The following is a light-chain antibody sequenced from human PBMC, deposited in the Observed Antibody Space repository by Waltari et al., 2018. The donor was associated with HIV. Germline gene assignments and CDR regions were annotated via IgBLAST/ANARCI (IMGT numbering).Light chain of an antibody. CDR3: QSYDSSLSASI. V-gene: IGLV1-40*01. Sequence: QSVLTQPPSVSGAPGQRVTISCTGSSSNIGAHYDVHWYQQLPGTAPKLLIYSNTNRPSGGPDRCSGSKSGTSASLAITGLQPEDEADYYCQSYDSSLSASIFGGGTQLTVL. J-gene: IGLJ2*01. CDR2: SNT. CDR1: SSNIGAHYD.